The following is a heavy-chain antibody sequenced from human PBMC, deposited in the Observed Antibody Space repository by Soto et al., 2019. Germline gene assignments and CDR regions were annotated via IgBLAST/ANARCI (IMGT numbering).Heavy chain of an antibody. V-gene: IGHV3-33*01. CDR3: ASEARGGYCSGGSCYSDY. D-gene: IGHD2-15*01. J-gene: IGHJ4*02. CDR2: IWYDGSNK. CDR1: GFTFSSYG. Sequence: QVQLVESGGGVVQPGRSLRLSCAASGFTFSSYGMHWVRQAPGKGLEWVAVIWYDGSNKYYADSVKGRFTISSDNSKNTLLLIMNSLRAEDTAVYYCASEARGGYCSGGSCYSDYWSQGTLLTVSS.